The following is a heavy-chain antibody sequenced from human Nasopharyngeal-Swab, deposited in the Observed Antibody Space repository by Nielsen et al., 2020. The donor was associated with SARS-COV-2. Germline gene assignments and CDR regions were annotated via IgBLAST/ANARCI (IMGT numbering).Heavy chain of an antibody. V-gene: IGHV4-39*01. CDR1: GGSISSSSYY. J-gene: IGHJ2*01. Sequence: SETLSLTCTVSGGSISSSSYYWGWIRQPPGKGLEWIGSIYYSGSTYYNPSLKSRVTISVDTSKNQFSLKLSSMTAADTAVYYCARSYEWELLTDWYFDLWGRGTLVTVSS. CDR3: ARSYEWELLTDWYFDL. CDR2: IYYSGST. D-gene: IGHD1-26*01.